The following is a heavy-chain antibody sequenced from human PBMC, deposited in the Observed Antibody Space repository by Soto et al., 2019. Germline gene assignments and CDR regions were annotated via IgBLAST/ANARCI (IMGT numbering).Heavy chain of an antibody. D-gene: IGHD1-20*01. CDR1: GFNFNIFA. J-gene: IGHJ3*01. CDR2: IGSPGET. Sequence: PGGSLRLSXAASGFNFNIFAMSWVRQAPGRGLQWVSSIGSPGETYYPDSVRGRFTISRDNSKKMLFLEMNSLRTDDTAVYHCAKDRMDHNAVWDPFDVWGPGTVVTVSS. V-gene: IGHV3-23*01. CDR3: AKDRMDHNAVWDPFDV.